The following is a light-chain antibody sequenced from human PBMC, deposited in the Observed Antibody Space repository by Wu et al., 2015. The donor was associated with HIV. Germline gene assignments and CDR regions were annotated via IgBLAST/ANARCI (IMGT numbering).Light chain of an antibody. CDR2: AAT. CDR3: QQSYDTPLT. Sequence: DIQMTQSPSSLSASVGDRVTITCRASQSISSYLNWYQQKPGKAPKLLIYAATRLKSGVPSRFSGSGSGTDFILTISGLQPEDSATYYCQQSYDTPLTFGPGTKVDIK. V-gene: IGKV1-39*01. J-gene: IGKJ3*01. CDR1: QSISSY.